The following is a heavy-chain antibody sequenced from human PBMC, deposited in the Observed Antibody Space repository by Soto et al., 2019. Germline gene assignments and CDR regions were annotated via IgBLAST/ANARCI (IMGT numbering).Heavy chain of an antibody. Sequence: TLSLTCAVYGGSFSGYYWSWIRQPPGKGLEWIGEINHSGSTNYNPSLKSRVTISVDTSKNQFSLKLSSVTAADTAVYYCARGRGRYCSSTSCYALWTYYYYGMDVWGQGTTVTVSS. J-gene: IGHJ6*02. CDR2: INHSGST. CDR1: GGSFSGYY. D-gene: IGHD2-2*01. V-gene: IGHV4-34*01. CDR3: ARGRGRYCSSTSCYALWTYYYYGMDV.